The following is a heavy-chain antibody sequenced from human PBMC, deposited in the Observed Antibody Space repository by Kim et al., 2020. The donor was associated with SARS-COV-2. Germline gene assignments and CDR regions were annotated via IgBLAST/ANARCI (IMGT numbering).Heavy chain of an antibody. D-gene: IGHD3-22*01. Sequence: GGSLRLSCAASGFTFSSYAMSWVRQAPGKGLEWVSTISGSGAGSTYYADSVKGRFTISRENSKNTLYLHMNSLRAEDTAIYYCAKDVRSYYYDSSGFNWG. CDR1: GFTFSSYA. V-gene: IGHV3-23*01. CDR2: ISGSGAGST. CDR3: AKDVRSYYYDSSGFN. J-gene: IGHJ1*01.